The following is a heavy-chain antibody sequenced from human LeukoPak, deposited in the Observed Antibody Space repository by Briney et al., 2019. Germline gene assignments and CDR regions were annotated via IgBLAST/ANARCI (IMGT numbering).Heavy chain of an antibody. J-gene: IGHJ5*02. CDR1: GYTFTSYE. D-gene: IGHD4-23*01. Sequence: ASVKVSCKASGYTFTSYEINWVRQATGQGLEWMGWMSPNSDNTGYAQKFQGRVTFTRDTSISTAYMELRSLTSEDTAVYYRARDYGGSSGWFDPWGQGTLVTVSS. CDR3: ARDYGGSSGWFDP. V-gene: IGHV1-8*01. CDR2: MSPNSDNT.